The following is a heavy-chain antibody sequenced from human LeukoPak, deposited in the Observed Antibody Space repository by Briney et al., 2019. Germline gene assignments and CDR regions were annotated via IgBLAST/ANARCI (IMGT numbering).Heavy chain of an antibody. CDR3: AKDRDIVVVPAATDYYFDY. CDR2: ISGSGDST. D-gene: IGHD2-2*01. Sequence: GGSLRLSCAASGFTFSSSAMSWVRQAPGKGLEWVSAISGSGDSTYYADSVKGRFTISRDNSKNTLYLQMNSLRAEDTAICYCAKDRDIVVVPAATDYYFDYWGQGTLVTVSS. V-gene: IGHV3-23*01. CDR1: GFTFSSSA. J-gene: IGHJ4*02.